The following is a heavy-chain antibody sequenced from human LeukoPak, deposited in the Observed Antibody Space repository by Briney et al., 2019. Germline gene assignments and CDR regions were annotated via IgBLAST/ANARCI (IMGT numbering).Heavy chain of an antibody. V-gene: IGHV3-30*03. D-gene: IGHD6-6*01. CDR1: GFTFSRYG. Sequence: GGSLRLSCAASGFTFSRYGMHWVRQAPGKGLEWVAVISYDGSNKYYADSVKGRFTISRDNSKNTLYLQMNSLRAEDTAVYYCARIGYRSSSFDYWGQGTLVTASS. CDR3: ARIGYRSSSFDY. CDR2: ISYDGSNK. J-gene: IGHJ4*02.